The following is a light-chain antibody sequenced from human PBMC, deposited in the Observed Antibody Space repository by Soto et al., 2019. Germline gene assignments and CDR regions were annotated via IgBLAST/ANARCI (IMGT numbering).Light chain of an antibody. Sequence: QSVLAQPASVSGSPGQSITISCTGTSSDVGGYNYVSWYQQHPGKAPKLMIYEVSNRPSGVFNRFSGSKSGNTASLTISGLQAEDEADYYCSSYTRSSNYVFGNGTKVTV. CDR2: EVS. CDR1: SSDVGGYNY. CDR3: SSYTRSSNYV. J-gene: IGLJ1*01. V-gene: IGLV2-14*01.